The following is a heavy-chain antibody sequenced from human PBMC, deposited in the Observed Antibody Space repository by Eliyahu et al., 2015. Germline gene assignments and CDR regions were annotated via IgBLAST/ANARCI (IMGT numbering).Heavy chain of an antibody. V-gene: IGHV3-15*01. J-gene: IGHJ4*02. CDR3: ATGGSSSRIVLRF. CDR2: IKSKSDGGTA. CDR1: GFXFXGVW. D-gene: IGHD6-19*01. Sequence: EVHLVESGGGLVKPGGSLRLSXXASGFXFXGVWMTWVRQAPGKGLGWVGRIKSKSDGGTADYAAPVSGRFTISRDDSINTLFLQMDSLKTEDTAVYFCATGGSSSRIVLRFWGQGTLVTVSS.